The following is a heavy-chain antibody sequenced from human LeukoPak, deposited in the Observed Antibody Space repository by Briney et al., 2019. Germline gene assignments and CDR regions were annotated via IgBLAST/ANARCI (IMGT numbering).Heavy chain of an antibody. J-gene: IGHJ6*02. CDR2: IYYSGST. Sequence: PSETLSLTCTVSGGSISSYYWSWLRQPPGKGLEWIGYIYYSGSTNDNPSLKSRVTISVDTSRNQFSLKLSSVTAADTAVYYCARLPLAAAGRGYYYYYGMDVWGQGTTVTVSS. CDR3: ARLPLAAAGRGYYYYYGMDV. V-gene: IGHV4-59*08. CDR1: GGSISSYY. D-gene: IGHD6-13*01.